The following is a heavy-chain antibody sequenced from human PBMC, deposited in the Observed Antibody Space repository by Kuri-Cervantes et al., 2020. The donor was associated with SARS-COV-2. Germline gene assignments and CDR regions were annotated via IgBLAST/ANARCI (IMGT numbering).Heavy chain of an antibody. CDR2: ITPILGTA. CDR1: GGTFSSYA. J-gene: IGHJ5*02. V-gene: IGHV1-69*04. CDR3: ARDLIAARPEVFDP. Sequence: SVNVSCKASGGTFSSYAISWVRQAPGQGLECRGRITPILGTANYAQKFQGRVTITADKSTSTAYMELSSLRSEDTAVYYCARDLIAARPEVFDPWGQGTLVTVSS. D-gene: IGHD6-6*01.